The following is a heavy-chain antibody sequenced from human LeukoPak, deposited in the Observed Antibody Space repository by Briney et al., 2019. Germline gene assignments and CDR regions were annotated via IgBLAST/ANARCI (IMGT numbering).Heavy chain of an antibody. CDR1: GFPFSSYE. CDR3: VRGSVPGWY. CDR2: ISSSGSTI. Sequence: GGSLRLSCAASGFPFSSYEMNWVRQAPGKGLEWVSCISSSGSTIYYAGSVKGRFTISRDNAKNSLYLQMNSLRAEDTAVYYCVRGSVPGWYWGQGTLVTVSS. D-gene: IGHD3-3*01. V-gene: IGHV3-48*03. J-gene: IGHJ4*02.